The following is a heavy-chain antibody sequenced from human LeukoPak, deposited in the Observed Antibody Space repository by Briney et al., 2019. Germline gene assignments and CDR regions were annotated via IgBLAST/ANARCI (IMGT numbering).Heavy chain of an antibody. Sequence: GGSLRLSCEASGFTFSTYNMNWVRQAPGKRLEWVSSITSSSSYVFYADSVKGRFTISRDNAKNSLYLQMNSLRAEDTALYYCARVEDYDILTGFDYWGQGTLVTVSS. D-gene: IGHD3-9*01. V-gene: IGHV3-21*04. CDR1: GFTFSTYN. CDR2: ITSSSSYV. J-gene: IGHJ4*02. CDR3: ARVEDYDILTGFDY.